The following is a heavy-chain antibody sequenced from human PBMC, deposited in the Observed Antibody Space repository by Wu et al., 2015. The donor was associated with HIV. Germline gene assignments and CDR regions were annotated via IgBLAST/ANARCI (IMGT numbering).Heavy chain of an antibody. CDR3: AGGIAVAGTDY. Sequence: QVQLVQSGAELKKPGASVKVSCKASGYSFTGYFVHWVRQAPGLGLEWMGRIIPIFGTANYAQKFQGRVTITADESTSTAYMELSSLRSEDTAVYYCAGGIAVAGTDYWGQGTLVTVSS. CDR2: IIPIFGTA. J-gene: IGHJ4*02. V-gene: IGHV1-69*18. CDR1: GYSFTGYF. D-gene: IGHD6-19*01.